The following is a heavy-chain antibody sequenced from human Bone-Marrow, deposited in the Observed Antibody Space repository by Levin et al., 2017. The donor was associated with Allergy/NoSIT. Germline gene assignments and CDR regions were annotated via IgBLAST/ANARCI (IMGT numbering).Heavy chain of an antibody. CDR1: GSSISSSTW. CDR3: ARDPLDYGTNSGNY. Sequence: SETLSLTCTVSGSSISSSTWWSWVRQPPGKGLEWIGEIYHGGRTNYNPSLRSRVTMSVDKSQNQFSLNLNSVTAADTAVYYCARDPLDYGTNSGNYWGQGTLVTVSS. CDR2: IYHGGRT. V-gene: IGHV4-4*02. D-gene: IGHD4-17*01. J-gene: IGHJ4*02.